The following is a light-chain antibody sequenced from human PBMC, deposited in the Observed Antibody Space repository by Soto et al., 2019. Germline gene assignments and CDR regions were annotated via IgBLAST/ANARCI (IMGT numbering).Light chain of an antibody. CDR2: EVS. V-gene: IGLV2-8*01. Sequence: QSVLTQPPSASGSPGQSVTISCTGTSRDVGGYNYVSWYQQHPGKAPKLMISEVSKRPSGVPDRFSGSKSGNTASLTVSGLQAEDEADYYCSSYAGSNNWVFGGGTKLTVL. J-gene: IGLJ3*02. CDR1: SRDVGGYNY. CDR3: SSYAGSNNWV.